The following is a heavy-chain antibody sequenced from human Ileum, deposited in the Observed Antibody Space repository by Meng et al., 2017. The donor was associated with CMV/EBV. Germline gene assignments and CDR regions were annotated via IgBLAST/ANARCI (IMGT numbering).Heavy chain of an antibody. CDR2: MNQDGSAR. CDR3: ARDTGPNTFDY. Sequence: GESLKISCAASGFSFSTYWMSWVRQTPGKGLEWVAHMNQDGSARYFVDSVKGRFTISRDNAQNSLYLQMNSLRAEDTAVYYCARDTGPNTFDYWGQGTLVTGSS. CDR1: GFSFSTYW. V-gene: IGHV3-7*03. D-gene: IGHD2-8*01. J-gene: IGHJ4*02.